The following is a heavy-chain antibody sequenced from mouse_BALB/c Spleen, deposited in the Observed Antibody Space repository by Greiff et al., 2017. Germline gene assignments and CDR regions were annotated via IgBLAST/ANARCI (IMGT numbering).Heavy chain of an antibody. CDR3: ARDLTTATGYYAMDY. CDR1: GFSLTSYG. D-gene: IGHD1-2*01. CDR2: IWAGGST. Sequence: QVQLKESGPGLVAPSQSLSITCTVSGFSLTSYGVHWVRQPPGKGLEWLGVIWAGGSTNYNSALMSRLSISKDNSKSQVFLKMNSLQTDDTAMYYCARDLTTATGYYAMDYWGQGTSVTVSS. V-gene: IGHV2-9*02. J-gene: IGHJ4*01.